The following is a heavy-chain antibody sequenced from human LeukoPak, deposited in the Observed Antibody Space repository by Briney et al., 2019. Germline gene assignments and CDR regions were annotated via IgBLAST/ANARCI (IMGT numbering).Heavy chain of an antibody. J-gene: IGHJ4*02. CDR3: ARQVSGARAPDY. CDR1: GYSFTTYW. V-gene: IGHV5-51*01. D-gene: IGHD1-26*01. Sequence: GESLKISCKGSGYSFTTYWIGWVRQMPGTGLEWMGIIYPGDSDTIYSPSFQGQVTMSADKSISTAYVQWSSLKASDTAMYYCARQVSGARAPDYWGQGTLVTVSS. CDR2: IYPGDSDT.